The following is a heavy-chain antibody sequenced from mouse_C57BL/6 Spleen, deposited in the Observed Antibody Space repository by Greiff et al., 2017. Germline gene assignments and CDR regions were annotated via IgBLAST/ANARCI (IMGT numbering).Heavy chain of an antibody. CDR3: ARGSLYYYGSRYAMDD. CDR2: IRNKANGYTT. CDR1: GFTFTDYY. D-gene: IGHD1-1*01. V-gene: IGHV7-3*01. Sequence: EVKLVESGGGLVQPGGSLSLSCAASGFTFTDYYMSWVRQPPGKALEWLGFIRNKANGYTTEYSASVKGWFTISRDNSQNILYLQMNALRAEDSATYYCARGSLYYYGSRYAMDDWGQGTSVTVSS. J-gene: IGHJ4*01.